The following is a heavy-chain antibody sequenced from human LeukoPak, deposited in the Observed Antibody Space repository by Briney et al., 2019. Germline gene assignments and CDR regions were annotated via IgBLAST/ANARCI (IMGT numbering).Heavy chain of an antibody. V-gene: IGHV1-18*01. CDR3: ARVAEDCSSTSWYAGVDY. CDR1: GYTFISYG. CDR2: ISAYNGNT. Sequence: ASVTVSCKASGYTFISYGIRWARRAPGQGLEWMGGISAYNGNTKYAQKIQGRVTITTDTSTSTAYMELRSLRSDDTAVYYCARVAEDCSSTSWYAGVDYWGQGTLVTVSS. D-gene: IGHD2-2*01. J-gene: IGHJ4*02.